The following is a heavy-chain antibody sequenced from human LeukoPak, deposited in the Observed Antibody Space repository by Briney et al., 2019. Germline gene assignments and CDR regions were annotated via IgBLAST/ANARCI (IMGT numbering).Heavy chain of an antibody. CDR3: ARRLRRNYFDY. CDR2: VSASGHNT. CDR1: GFTFDSFA. D-gene: IGHD4-17*01. Sequence: GGSLRLSCVGSGFTFDSFAMTWVRQAPGKGLEWVSSVSASGHNTFYADSVKGRFTVSRDNSKNSLYLQMNSLRAEDTAVYYCARRLRRNYFDYWGQGTLVTVSS. J-gene: IGHJ4*02. V-gene: IGHV3-23*01.